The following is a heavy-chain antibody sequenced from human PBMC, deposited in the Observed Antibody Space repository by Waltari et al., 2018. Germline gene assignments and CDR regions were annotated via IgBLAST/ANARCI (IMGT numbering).Heavy chain of an antibody. J-gene: IGHJ4*02. CDR1: GGSISSYY. D-gene: IGHD3-10*01. V-gene: IGHV4-4*07. CDR3: ARDRPWFGELLATYYFDY. CDR2: IYTSWST. Sequence: QVQLQESGPGLVKPSETLSLTCTVSGGSISSYYWSWIRQPAGRGLEWIGRIYTSWSTNYNPSLKSRGTMSVDTSKNQFSLKLSSVTAADTAVYYCARDRPWFGELLATYYFDYWGQGTLVTVSS.